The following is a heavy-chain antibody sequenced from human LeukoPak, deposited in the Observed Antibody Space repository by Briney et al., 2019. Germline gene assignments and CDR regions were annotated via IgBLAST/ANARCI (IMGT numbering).Heavy chain of an antibody. Sequence: GGSLRLSCAASALTFSNAWMSWVRQAPGKGLGWVGRVKSKTDGGTTDYAAPVKGRFTISRDDSKNTLYLQMNSLKTEDTAVYYCTTEKGEYYDILTGYYRRMYYFDYWGQGTLVTVSS. V-gene: IGHV3-15*01. J-gene: IGHJ4*02. CDR1: ALTFSNAW. D-gene: IGHD3-9*01. CDR3: TTEKGEYYDILTGYYRRMYYFDY. CDR2: VKSKTDGGTT.